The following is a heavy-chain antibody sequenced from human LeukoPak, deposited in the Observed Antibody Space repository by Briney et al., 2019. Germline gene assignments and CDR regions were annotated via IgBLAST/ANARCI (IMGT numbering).Heavy chain of an antibody. V-gene: IGHV3-23*01. CDR1: RFSFSAYP. D-gene: IGHD3-16*01. CDR2: ISASGDVT. J-gene: IGHJ6*03. Sequence: GGSLRLSCAASRFSFSAYPMGWVRRAPGKGLEWVSGISASGDVTFHADSVKGRFTISRDNSYNTVSLQMNSLRDEDTGVYYCAKGLRTGVGPYMGYHYYMDVWGKGATVTVSS. CDR3: AKGLRTGVGPYMGYHYYMDV.